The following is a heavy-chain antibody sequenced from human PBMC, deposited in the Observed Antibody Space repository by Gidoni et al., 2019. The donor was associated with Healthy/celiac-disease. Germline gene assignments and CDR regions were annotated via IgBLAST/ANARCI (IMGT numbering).Heavy chain of an antibody. CDR1: GFTFSCYA. D-gene: IGHD3-10*01. CDR3: ARERIHILLWFREVPEYAFDI. V-gene: IGHV3-30-3*01. CDR2: ISYDGSNK. J-gene: IGHJ3*02. Sequence: QVQLVESGGGVVQPGRSLRLSCAASGFTFSCYAIPLVRQAPGKGLEWVAVISYDGSNKYYADSVKGRFTISRDNSKNTLYLQMNSLRAEDTAVYYCARERIHILLWFREVPEYAFDIWGQGTMVTVSS.